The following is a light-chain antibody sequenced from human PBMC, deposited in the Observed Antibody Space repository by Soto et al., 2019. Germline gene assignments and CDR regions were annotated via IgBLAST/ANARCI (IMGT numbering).Light chain of an antibody. Sequence: EIAMTQSPATLSVSPGQRATLSCRARQNVNSNLAWYQQKPGHAPSLLMYNVSTRATGFPARFSGSGSGTEFTLTISSLQSEESASYYCQQYNTLYTFGQGTKLEIK. CDR1: QNVNSN. V-gene: IGKV3-15*01. CDR2: NVS. J-gene: IGKJ2*01. CDR3: QQYNTLYT.